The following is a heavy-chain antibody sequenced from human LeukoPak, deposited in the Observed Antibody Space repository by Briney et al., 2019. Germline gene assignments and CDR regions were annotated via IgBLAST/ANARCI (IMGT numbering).Heavy chain of an antibody. D-gene: IGHD6-19*01. Sequence: GGSLRPSCVASGFTFSSYAMSWVRQAPGKGLEWVSGISGSGGGTYYADSVKGRFTISRDNSKNTLYLKMNSLRAEDTAVYYCAKDRSSGRYGYWGQGTLVIVSS. V-gene: IGHV3-23*01. J-gene: IGHJ4*02. CDR3: AKDRSSGRYGY. CDR2: ISGSGGGT. CDR1: GFTFSSYA.